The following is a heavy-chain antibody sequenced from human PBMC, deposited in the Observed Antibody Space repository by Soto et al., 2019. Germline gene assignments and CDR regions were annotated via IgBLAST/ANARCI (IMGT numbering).Heavy chain of an antibody. CDR1: GGTFSSYA. CDR2: IIPIFGTA. J-gene: IGHJ4*02. CDR3: ATDHCISTSCYGGNFD. Sequence: QVQLVQSGAEVKKPGSSVKVSCKASGGTFSSYAISWVRQAPGQGLKWMGGIIPIFGTANYAQKFQGRVTITADESTSTAYMALSSLRSEDTAVYYCATDHCISTSCYGGNFDWGQGTLVTVSS. V-gene: IGHV1-69*12. D-gene: IGHD2-2*01.